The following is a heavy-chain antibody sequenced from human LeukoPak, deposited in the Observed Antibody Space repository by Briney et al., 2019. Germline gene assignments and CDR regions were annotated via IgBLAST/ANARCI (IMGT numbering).Heavy chain of an antibody. Sequence: GGSLRLSCAASGFTFNNYAMNWVRQAPGKGLEWVSAISGSGGSTYYADSVKGRFTISRDNSKNTLYLQMNSLRAEDTAVYYCAKVQLELMFDYWGQGTLVTVSS. CDR2: ISGSGGST. CDR1: GFTFNNYA. J-gene: IGHJ4*02. V-gene: IGHV3-23*01. CDR3: AKVQLELMFDY. D-gene: IGHD1-1*01.